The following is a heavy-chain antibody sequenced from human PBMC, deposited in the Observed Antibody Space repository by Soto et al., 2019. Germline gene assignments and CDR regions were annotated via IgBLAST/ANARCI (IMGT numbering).Heavy chain of an antibody. V-gene: IGHV4-61*01. Sequence: PSETLSLTCTVSGGSVSSGSYYWSWIRQPPGKGLEWIGYIYYSGSTNYNPSLKSRVTISVDTSKNQFSLKLSSVTAADTAVYYCASRHPLYSSSIDYYGMDVWGQGTTVTVSS. CDR1: GGSVSSGSYY. CDR3: ASRHPLYSSSIDYYGMDV. J-gene: IGHJ6*02. CDR2: IYYSGST. D-gene: IGHD6-6*01.